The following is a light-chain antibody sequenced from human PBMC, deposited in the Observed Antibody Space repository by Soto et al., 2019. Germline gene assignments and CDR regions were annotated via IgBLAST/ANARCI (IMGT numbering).Light chain of an antibody. V-gene: IGKV3-15*01. J-gene: IGKJ1*01. CDR1: QSVIRN. Sequence: EILMTQSPVTLSVSPGERATLSCRASQSVIRNLAWYQQKPGQAPRLLIYGASTRVAGVPTRFSGEASGTVFTLTINSLQSEDFAVYYCHKYHHGPPTFGQGTQVEIK. CDR3: HKYHHGPPT. CDR2: GAS.